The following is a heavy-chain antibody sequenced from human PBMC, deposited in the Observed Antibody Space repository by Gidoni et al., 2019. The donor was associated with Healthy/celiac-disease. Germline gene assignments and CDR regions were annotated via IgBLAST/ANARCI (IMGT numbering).Heavy chain of an antibody. CDR3: ATGIFDY. D-gene: IGHD6-13*01. Sequence: LTCAVYGGSFSGYYWSWIRQPPGKGLEWIGEINHSGSTNYNPSLKSRVTISVDTSKNQFSLKLSSVTAADTAVYYCATGIFDYWGQGTLVTVSS. J-gene: IGHJ4*02. CDR1: GGSFSGYY. V-gene: IGHV4-34*01. CDR2: INHSGST.